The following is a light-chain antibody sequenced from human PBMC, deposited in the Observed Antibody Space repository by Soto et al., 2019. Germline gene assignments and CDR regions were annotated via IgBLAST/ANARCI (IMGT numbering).Light chain of an antibody. CDR1: QSISSY. Sequence: DIQMTQSPSSLSASVGDRVTITCRASQSISSYLNWYQQKPGKAHKLLIYAASSLQSGVPSRFSGSGSGTDFTLTIRSLQPEDFATYYCQQSYSTPQVTFGQGTRLEI. J-gene: IGKJ5*01. CDR2: AAS. CDR3: QQSYSTPQVT. V-gene: IGKV1-39*01.